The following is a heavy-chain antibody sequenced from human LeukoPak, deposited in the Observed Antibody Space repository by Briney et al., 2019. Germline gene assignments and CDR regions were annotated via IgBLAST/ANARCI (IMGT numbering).Heavy chain of an antibody. D-gene: IGHD4-17*01. CDR2: IKQDGSEK. V-gene: IGHV3-7*01. CDR1: GFTFSSYE. J-gene: IGHJ5*02. CDR3: ARVNGDFVEWFDP. Sequence: PGGSLRLSCAASGFTFSSYEMNWVRQAPGKGLEWVANIKQDGSEKYYVDSVKGRFTISRDNAKNSLYLQMNSLRAEDTAVYYCARVNGDFVEWFDPWGQGTLVTVSS.